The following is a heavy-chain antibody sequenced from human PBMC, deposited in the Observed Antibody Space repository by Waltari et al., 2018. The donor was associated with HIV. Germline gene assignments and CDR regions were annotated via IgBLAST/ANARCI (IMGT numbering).Heavy chain of an antibody. CDR2: VNPRSGGT. Sequence: QAQLVQSGAEVKKPGASVKVSCKTSGYTFTDYYILWVRQAPGQGLEWMGWVNPRSGGTQYTEKFQGRVTMTRDTSTTTVHLELSGLTSEDTAVYYCARAAVVPSTHNWFDPWGPGTLVTISS. J-gene: IGHJ5*01. D-gene: IGHD2-21*01. V-gene: IGHV1-2*02. CDR3: ARAAVVPSTHNWFDP. CDR1: GYTFTDYY.